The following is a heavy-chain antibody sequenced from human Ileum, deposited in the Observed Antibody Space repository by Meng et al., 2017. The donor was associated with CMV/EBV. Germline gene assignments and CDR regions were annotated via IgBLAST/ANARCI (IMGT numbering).Heavy chain of an antibody. Sequence: GESLKISCAASGFTFSSYWMSWVRQAPGKGLVWVSRINGDGSNTYYADSVKGRFTISRDNAKDTLYLQMNSLRAEDTAIYFCARDSNIRGVPTDYWGQGTLVTVSS. CDR3: ARDSNIRGVPTDY. J-gene: IGHJ4*02. CDR1: GFTFSSYW. V-gene: IGHV3-74*01. CDR2: INGDGSNT. D-gene: IGHD3-10*01.